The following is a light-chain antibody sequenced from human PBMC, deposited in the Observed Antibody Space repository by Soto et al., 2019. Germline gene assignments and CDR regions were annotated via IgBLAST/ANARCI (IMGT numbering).Light chain of an antibody. Sequence: QSVLTQPPSASGTPGQRVTISCSGSSSNIGSNTVNWYQQLPGTAPKLLIYSNNQRPSGVPDRLSGSKSGTSASLAISGLQSEDEDDYYCAAWDDSLNGRVVFGGGTKLTVL. CDR3: AAWDDSLNGRVV. V-gene: IGLV1-44*01. J-gene: IGLJ2*01. CDR1: SSNIGSNT. CDR2: SNN.